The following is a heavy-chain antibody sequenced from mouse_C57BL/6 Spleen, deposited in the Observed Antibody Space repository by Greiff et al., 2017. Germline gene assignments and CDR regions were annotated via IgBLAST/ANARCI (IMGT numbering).Heavy chain of an antibody. J-gene: IGHJ2*01. CDR1: GFTFSSYA. V-gene: IGHV5-4*01. Sequence: DVMLVESGGGLVKPGGSLKLSCAASGFTFSSYAMSWVRQTPEKRLEWVATISDGGSYTYYPDNVKGRFTISRDNAKNNLYLQMSHLKSEDTAMYYCARDDWDRDYFDYWGQGTTHTVSS. CDR3: ARDDWDRDYFDY. CDR2: ISDGGSYT. D-gene: IGHD4-1*01.